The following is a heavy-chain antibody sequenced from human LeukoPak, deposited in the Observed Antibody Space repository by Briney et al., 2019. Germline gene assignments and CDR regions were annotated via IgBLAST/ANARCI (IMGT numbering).Heavy chain of an antibody. CDR3: AKDLGAPTPFIAAAGYDY. CDR2: ISGSDGST. D-gene: IGHD6-13*01. J-gene: IGHJ4*02. V-gene: IGHV3-23*01. Sequence: GGSLRLSCAAPGFTFSSYAMSWVRQAPGKGLEWVSAISGSDGSTYYADSVKGRFTISRDNSKNTLYLQMNSLRAEDTAVYYCAKDLGAPTPFIAAAGYDYWGQGTLVTVSS. CDR1: GFTFSSYA.